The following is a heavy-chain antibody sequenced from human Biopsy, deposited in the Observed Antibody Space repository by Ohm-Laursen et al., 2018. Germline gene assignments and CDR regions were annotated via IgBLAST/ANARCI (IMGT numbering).Heavy chain of an antibody. V-gene: IGHV4-4*07. CDR1: GGYISHYY. J-gene: IGHJ5*02. Sequence: GTLSLTCTVSGGYISHYYWTWIRQPAGQGLEWIGRIYITGETDYNPSLKSRVTMSVDSSKKQFSLKLKSVSAADTAIYYCARAPPLIRGVVESWFDPWGQGILVTVSS. CDR3: ARAPPLIRGVVESWFDP. CDR2: IYITGET. D-gene: IGHD3-10*01.